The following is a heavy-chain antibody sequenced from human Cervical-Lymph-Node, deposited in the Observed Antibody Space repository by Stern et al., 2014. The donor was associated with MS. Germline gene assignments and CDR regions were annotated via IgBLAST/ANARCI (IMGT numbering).Heavy chain of an antibody. D-gene: IGHD2-15*01. Sequence: VQLVESGGGVVQPWGSLRLSCAVSGFTFSSSCMHWVRQAPGKGLEWVAVIWYDGSNKYYADSVQGRFLNSRDKSKNTLYLHMNSLRAEDTAVYYCARDRHDLGYCSGGSCYLPDYWGQGTLVTVSS. V-gene: IGHV3-33*01. CDR3: ARDRHDLGYCSGGSCYLPDY. CDR1: GFTFSSSC. J-gene: IGHJ4*02. CDR2: IWYDGSNK.